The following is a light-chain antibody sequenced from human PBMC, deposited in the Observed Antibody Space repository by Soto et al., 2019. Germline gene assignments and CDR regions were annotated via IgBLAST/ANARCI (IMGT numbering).Light chain of an antibody. CDR1: SSDVGTYNL. J-gene: IGLJ2*01. CDR2: EGS. CDR3: SSYAGSSTSDVV. Sequence: QSALTQPPSVSGSPGQSITISCTGTSSDVGTYNLVSWYQQHPGTAPKLMIYEGSKRPSGVSDRFSGSKSGNTASLTISGLQTADEADYYCSSYAGSSTSDVVFGGGTKLTVL. V-gene: IGLV2-23*01.